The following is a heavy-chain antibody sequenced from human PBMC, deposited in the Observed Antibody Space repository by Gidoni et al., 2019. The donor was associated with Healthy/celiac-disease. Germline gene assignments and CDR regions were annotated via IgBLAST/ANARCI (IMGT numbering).Heavy chain of an antibody. J-gene: IGHJ6*02. Sequence: EVQLVQSGAEVKKPGESLRISCKGSGYSFTSYWISWVRQMPGKGLEWMGRIDPSDSYTNYSPSFQGHVTISADKSISTAYLQWSSLKASDTAMYYCARRGSSQGLAYYYGMDVWGQGTTVTVSS. V-gene: IGHV5-10-1*01. D-gene: IGHD6-19*01. CDR2: IDPSDSYT. CDR1: GYSFTSYW. CDR3: ARRGSSQGLAYYYGMDV.